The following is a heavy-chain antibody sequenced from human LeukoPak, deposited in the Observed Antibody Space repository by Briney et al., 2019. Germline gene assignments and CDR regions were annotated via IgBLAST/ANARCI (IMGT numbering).Heavy chain of an antibody. CDR1: GFTFHSHA. V-gene: IGHV3-23*01. CDR2: ISGSDGSA. Sequence: GGSLRLSCAASGFTFHSHAMNWVRQAPGEGLGWVSAISGSDGSAYYAGSVKGRFTISRDNSKNTLYLQMNSLRAEDTAVYHCAKGKGYSSSSSDHWGQGTLVTVSS. CDR3: AKGKGYSSSSSDH. J-gene: IGHJ5*02. D-gene: IGHD6-6*01.